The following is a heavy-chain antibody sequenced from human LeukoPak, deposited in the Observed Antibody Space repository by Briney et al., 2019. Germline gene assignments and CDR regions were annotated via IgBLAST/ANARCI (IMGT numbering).Heavy chain of an antibody. CDR1: GFTFSDYY. CDR3: ANGYSYVRSY. J-gene: IGHJ4*02. D-gene: IGHD5-18*01. CDR2: MSSSGSII. V-gene: IGHV3-11*01. Sequence: PGGSLRLSCAASGFTFSDYYMSWIRQAPGKGLEWISYMSSSGSIIWYADSVKGRFTISRDNAKNSLYLQMNSLRVEATAVYYCANGYSYVRSYWGQGTLVTVSS.